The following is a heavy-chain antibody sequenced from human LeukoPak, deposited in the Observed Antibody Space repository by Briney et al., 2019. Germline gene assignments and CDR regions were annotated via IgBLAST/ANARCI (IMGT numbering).Heavy chain of an antibody. CDR3: TTDISTYYDFWSGWVTPY. V-gene: IGHV3-15*01. J-gene: IGHJ4*02. CDR1: RFTFSNAW. Sequence: PGGSLRLSCAASRFTFSNAWMSWVRQAPGKGLEWVGRIKSKTDGGTTDYAAPVKGRFTISRDDSKNTLYLQMTSLRVEDTAVYYCTTDISTYYDFWSGWVTPYWGQGTLVTVSS. D-gene: IGHD3-3*01. CDR2: IKSKTDGGTT.